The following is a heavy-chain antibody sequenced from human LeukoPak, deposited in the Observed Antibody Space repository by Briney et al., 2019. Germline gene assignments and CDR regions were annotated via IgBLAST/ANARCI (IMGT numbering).Heavy chain of an antibody. J-gene: IGHJ4*02. Sequence: SVKVSCKASGGTFSSYAISWVRQAPGQGLEWMGRIIPILGIANYAQKFQGRVTITADKSTSTAYMELSSLRSEDTAVYYCAREGYYDSSGYPYYWGQGTLVTVSS. V-gene: IGHV1-69*04. CDR2: IIPILGIA. CDR3: AREGYYDSSGYPYY. CDR1: GGTFSSYA. D-gene: IGHD3-22*01.